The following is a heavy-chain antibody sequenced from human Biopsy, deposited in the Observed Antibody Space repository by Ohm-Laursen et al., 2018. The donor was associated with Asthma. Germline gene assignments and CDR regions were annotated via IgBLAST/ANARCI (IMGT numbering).Heavy chain of an antibody. CDR1: GFTFSSYG. V-gene: IGHV3-30*03. Sequence: RSLRLSCTASGFTFSSYGMHWVRQAPGKGLEWVALISNDGSSKYYADSVKGRFTISRDNSKNTLDLQMNSLREEDTAVYYCVRDGTDDAFDIWGQGTVVSVSS. CDR3: VRDGTDDAFDI. J-gene: IGHJ3*02. CDR2: ISNDGSSK. D-gene: IGHD1-1*01.